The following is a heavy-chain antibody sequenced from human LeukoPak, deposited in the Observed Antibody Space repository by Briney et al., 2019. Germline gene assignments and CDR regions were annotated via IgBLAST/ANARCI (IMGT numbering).Heavy chain of an antibody. J-gene: IGHJ5*02. Sequence: PSETLSLTCAVYGGSFSGYYWSWIRQPPGKGLEWIGEINHSGSTNYNPSLKSRVTISVDTSKNQFSLKLSSVTAADTAVYYCARQPLAGWFDPWGQGTLVTVSS. CDR1: GGSFSGYY. V-gene: IGHV4-34*01. CDR2: INHSGST. CDR3: ARQPLAGWFDP. D-gene: IGHD6-13*01.